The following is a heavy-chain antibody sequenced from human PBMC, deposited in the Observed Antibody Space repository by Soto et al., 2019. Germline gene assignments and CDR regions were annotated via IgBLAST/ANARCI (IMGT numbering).Heavy chain of an antibody. CDR2: ISAHNGNT. J-gene: IGHJ4*02. D-gene: IGHD1-1*01. Sequence: QVHLVQSGAEVKKPGASVKVSCKGSGYDFTTYGITWVRQAPGQGLEWMAWISAHNGNTDYAQKRQGRVTGTREPTTRTAYLGVRSLGSDDTAMYYCAKGRYGDYWGQGALVTVSS. CDR3: AKGRYGDY. V-gene: IGHV1-18*01. CDR1: GYDFTTYG.